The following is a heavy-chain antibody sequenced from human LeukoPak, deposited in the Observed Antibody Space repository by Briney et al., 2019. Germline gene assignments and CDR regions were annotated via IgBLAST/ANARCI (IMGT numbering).Heavy chain of an antibody. D-gene: IGHD2-2*01. V-gene: IGHV4-31*03. J-gene: IGHJ3*02. Sequence: SQTLSLTCTVSGGSISSDHYYWSWIRQYPGKGLEWIGYIYYSGSTYYNPSLKSRVTISVDTSKKQFSLKLTSVTAADTAVYYCAAVVPAAANAFDIWGQGTMVTASS. CDR1: GGSISSDHYY. CDR2: IYYSGST. CDR3: AAVVPAAANAFDI.